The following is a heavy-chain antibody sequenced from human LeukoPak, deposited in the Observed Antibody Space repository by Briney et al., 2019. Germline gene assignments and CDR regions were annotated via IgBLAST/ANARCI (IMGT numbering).Heavy chain of an antibody. CDR2: INPNSGDT. CDR1: GYTFTAYY. D-gene: IGHD1-1*01. Sequence: ASVTVSCTASGYTFTAYYMHWVRQAPGQGHEGMGWINPNSGDTKYVQKFQGRVTMTSDTAITTAYLELSRLRSDDTAVYFCARDRTASAPDYWGQGTLVTVSS. CDR3: ARDRTASAPDY. J-gene: IGHJ4*02. V-gene: IGHV1-2*02.